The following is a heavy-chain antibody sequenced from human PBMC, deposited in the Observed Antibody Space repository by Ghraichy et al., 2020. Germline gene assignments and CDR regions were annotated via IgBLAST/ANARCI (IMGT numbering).Heavy chain of an antibody. D-gene: IGHD6-6*01. CDR1: VFVFGHYG. V-gene: IGHV3-30*02. CDR2: IRYDGNKK. J-gene: IGHJ6*02. Sequence: GGSLRLSCVGSVFVFGHYGMHWVRQAPGKGLEWVAFIRYDGNKKYYTDSVRGRFTISRDNSENTLYLQMNSLKAEDTAMYYCAKGNNAGGPEYYYGLGVWGQGTTVIVSS. CDR3: AKGNNAGGPEYYYGLGV.